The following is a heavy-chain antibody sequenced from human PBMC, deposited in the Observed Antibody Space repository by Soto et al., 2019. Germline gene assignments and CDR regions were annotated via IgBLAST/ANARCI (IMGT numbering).Heavy chain of an antibody. V-gene: IGHV3-23*01. CDR2: FSGSGGST. J-gene: IGHJ3*02. CDR3: AKDKVDHNSVWDPFDI. Sequence: EVQLLESGGGLVQPGGSLRLSCVASGFTFSSYAMSWVRQAPGKGLEWVSAFSGSGGSTYYADSVKGRFTISRDNSKSTLFLQMNSLRVEDTAVYYCAKDKVDHNSVWDPFDIWGQGTLVTVSS. D-gene: IGHD2-15*01. CDR1: GFTFSSYA.